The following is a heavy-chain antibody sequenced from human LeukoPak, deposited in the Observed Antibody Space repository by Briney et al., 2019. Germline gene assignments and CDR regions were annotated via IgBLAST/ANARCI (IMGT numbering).Heavy chain of an antibody. CDR3: RDSSGYYGDAFDI. V-gene: IGHV1-18*04. D-gene: IGHD3-22*01. Sequence: GESLKISCKGSGYSFTSYWIGWVRQAPGQGLEWMGWISAYNGNTNYAQKLQGRVTMTTDTSTSTAYMELRSLRSDDTAVYYCRDSSGYYGDAFDIWGQGTMVTVSS. J-gene: IGHJ3*02. CDR2: ISAYNGNT. CDR1: GYSFTSYW.